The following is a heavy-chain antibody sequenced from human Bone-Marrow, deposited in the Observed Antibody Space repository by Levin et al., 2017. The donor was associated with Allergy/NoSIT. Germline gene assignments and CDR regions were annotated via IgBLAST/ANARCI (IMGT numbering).Heavy chain of an antibody. CDR3: ARRNVLAHGEDWFDP. J-gene: IGHJ5*02. Sequence: PSETLSLTCGVSDDSISSSNWWTWVRQPPGKGLEWIGEIYHSGSTNYNPSLKSRVTISVEKSKNQFSLKLSSVTAADTAVYYCARRNVLAHGEDWFDPWGQGTLVTVSS. V-gene: IGHV4-4*02. D-gene: IGHD1-1*01. CDR2: IYHSGST. CDR1: DDSISSSNW.